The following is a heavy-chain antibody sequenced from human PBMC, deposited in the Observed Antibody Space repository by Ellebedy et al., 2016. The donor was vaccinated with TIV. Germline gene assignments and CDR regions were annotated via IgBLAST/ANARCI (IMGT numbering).Heavy chain of an antibody. CDR1: GGSGSINTYF. D-gene: IGHD3-10*01. CDR3: ARWGGRSVEALSVEAFDI. J-gene: IGHJ3*02. V-gene: IGHV4-61*01. CDR2: IHYNGIT. Sequence: SETLSLTCSVSGGSGSINTYFCNWMRQSPGKGLEWIAYIHYNGITDYNPSLRSRVTMSVDTSKNQFSLKLRSVTAADTAIYYCARWGGRSVEALSVEAFDIWGQGTMVTVSS.